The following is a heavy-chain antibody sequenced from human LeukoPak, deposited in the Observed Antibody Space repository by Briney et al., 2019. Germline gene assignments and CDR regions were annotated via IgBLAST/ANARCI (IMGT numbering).Heavy chain of an antibody. CDR2: IIPILGTA. Sequence: GASVKVSCKASGGTFSSYAISWVRQAPGQGLEWMGGIIPILGTANYAQKFQGRVTITADESTSTAYMELSSLRSEDTAVYYCARDLIKYYDILTGYYSLGYWGQGTLVTVSS. J-gene: IGHJ4*02. D-gene: IGHD3-9*01. V-gene: IGHV1-69*13. CDR3: ARDLIKYYDILTGYYSLGY. CDR1: GGTFSSYA.